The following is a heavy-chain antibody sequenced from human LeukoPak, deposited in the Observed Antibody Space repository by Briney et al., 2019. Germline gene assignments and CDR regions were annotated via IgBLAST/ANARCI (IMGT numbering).Heavy chain of an antibody. V-gene: IGHV3-23*01. D-gene: IGHD5-12*01. J-gene: IGHJ4*02. CDR2: ISGSGGST. CDR1: GLTFSSYA. CDR3: AKPSSIVATIRDYFDY. Sequence: PGGSLRLSCAASGLTFSSYAMSWVRQAPGKGLEWVSTISGSGGSTYYADSVKGRFTISRDNSKNTLYLQMNSLRAEDTAVYYCAKPSSIVATIRDYFDYWGQGTLVTVSS.